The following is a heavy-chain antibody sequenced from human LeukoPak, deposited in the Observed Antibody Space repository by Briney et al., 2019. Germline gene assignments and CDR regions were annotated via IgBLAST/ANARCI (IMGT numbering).Heavy chain of an antibody. Sequence: GASVKVSCKASGGTFSSYAVSWVRQAPGQGLGWMGGIIPIFGTANYAQKFQGRVTITADESTSTAYMELSSLRSEDTAVYYCAREGGTTVTSFDYWGQGTLVTVSS. J-gene: IGHJ4*02. CDR2: IIPIFGTA. D-gene: IGHD4-17*01. CDR1: GGTFSSYA. V-gene: IGHV1-69*13. CDR3: AREGGTTVTSFDY.